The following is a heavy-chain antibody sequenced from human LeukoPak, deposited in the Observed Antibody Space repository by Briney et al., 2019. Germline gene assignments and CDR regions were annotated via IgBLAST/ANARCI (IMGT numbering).Heavy chain of an antibody. V-gene: IGHV3-23*01. CDR3: AKTVDTAMVTNDY. CDR2: ISGSGGST. J-gene: IGHJ4*02. D-gene: IGHD5-18*01. CDR1: GFTFTSYA. Sequence: GGSLRLSCAASGFTFTSYAMTWVRQAPGKGLKWVSAISGSGGSTYYADPVKGRFTISRDNSKNTLYLQMNSLRAEDTAVYYCAKTVDTAMVTNDYWGQGTLVTVSS.